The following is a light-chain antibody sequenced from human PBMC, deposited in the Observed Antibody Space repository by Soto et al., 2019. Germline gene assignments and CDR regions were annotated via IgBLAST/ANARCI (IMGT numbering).Light chain of an antibody. V-gene: IGKV1-5*03. CDR1: QSISSW. CDR2: KAS. J-gene: IGKJ1*01. CDR3: QQYNTYST. Sequence: DIQMTQSPSTLSASVGDRVTITCRASQSISSWLAWYQQTPGKAPKVLIYKASSLESGDPSRFSGSGSGTEFTLTISSPQPDDLATYFCQQYNTYSTFGQGTKVDIK.